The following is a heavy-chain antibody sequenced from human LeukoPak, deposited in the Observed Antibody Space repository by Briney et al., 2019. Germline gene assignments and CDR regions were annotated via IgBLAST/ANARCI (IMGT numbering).Heavy chain of an antibody. Sequence: GASVKVSCTASGYTFTSYYMHWVRQAPGQGLDWMGVINLSAGSTSSAQNFQGRVTMTRDTSTSTVYMELSSLRSEDTAVYYCARGNSSTSVSDYWGQGTLVTVSS. CDR3: ARGNSSTSVSDY. D-gene: IGHD6-6*01. CDR1: GYTFTSYY. CDR2: INLSAGST. V-gene: IGHV1-46*01. J-gene: IGHJ4*02.